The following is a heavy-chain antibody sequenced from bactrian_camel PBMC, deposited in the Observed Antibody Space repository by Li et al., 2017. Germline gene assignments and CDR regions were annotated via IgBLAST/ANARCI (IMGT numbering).Heavy chain of an antibody. V-gene: IGHV3S55*01. Sequence: HVQLVESGGDSVQAGGSLRLSCVASGYALSYNFSRSCMGWSRQAPGKEREWVAGIDSGGSTYYADSVKGRFTISQDNAKSTLYLQMDSLKPEDTATYYRAAADRLGACGQNEYTYWGHGTQVTVS. CDR2: IDSGGST. CDR1: GYALSYNFSRSC. CDR3: AAADRLGACGQNEYTY. J-gene: IGHJ4*01.